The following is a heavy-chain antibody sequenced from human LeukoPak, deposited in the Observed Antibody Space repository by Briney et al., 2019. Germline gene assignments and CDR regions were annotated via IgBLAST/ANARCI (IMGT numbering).Heavy chain of an antibody. CDR3: ARAVTGTSPLGY. Sequence: SETLSLTCTVSGGSISSSSYYWGWIRQPPGKGLEWIGYISYTGSTNYNPSLQSRVTMSVDMSKNQLSLKLSSVTAADTAVYFCARAVTGTSPLGYWGQGALVTVSS. J-gene: IGHJ4*02. CDR2: ISYTGST. V-gene: IGHV4-61*05. CDR1: GGSISSSSYY. D-gene: IGHD6-19*01.